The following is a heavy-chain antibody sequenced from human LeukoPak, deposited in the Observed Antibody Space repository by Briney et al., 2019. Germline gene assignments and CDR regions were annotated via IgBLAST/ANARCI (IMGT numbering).Heavy chain of an antibody. CDR2: ISGGGDYT. V-gene: IGHV3-21*01. Sequence: AGGSLRLSCAASGLTLSPYTMNWVRQAPGKGLEWVSSISGGGDYTYYADSVKGRFTISRDNTKNSVYLQINSLRSEDTAVYFCARDQYCIGDSCRDYWGQGTLVIVSS. J-gene: IGHJ4*02. CDR1: GLTLSPYT. CDR3: ARDQYCIGDSCRDY. D-gene: IGHD2-15*01.